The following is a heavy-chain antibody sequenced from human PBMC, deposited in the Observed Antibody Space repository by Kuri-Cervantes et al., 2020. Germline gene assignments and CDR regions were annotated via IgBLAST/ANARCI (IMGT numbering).Heavy chain of an antibody. CDR1: GFTFSSYD. D-gene: IGHD3-22*01. CDR3: AKGARGYYDSSDSLIGYYFGY. V-gene: IGHV3-13*01. Sequence: GGSLRLSCAASGFTFSSYDMHWVRQATGKGLEWVSAIGTAGDTYYPGSVKGRFTISRDNAKNSLYLQMNSLRAEDTALYYCAKGARGYYDSSDSLIGYYFGYWGQGTLVTVSS. J-gene: IGHJ4*02. CDR2: IGTAGDT.